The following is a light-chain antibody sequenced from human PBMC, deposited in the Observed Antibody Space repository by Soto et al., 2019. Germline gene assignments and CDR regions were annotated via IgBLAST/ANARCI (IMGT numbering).Light chain of an antibody. Sequence: QSVLTQPPSASGTPGQRVTMSCSGSSSNIGSNTVNWYQQLPGTAPKVLIYGNNQRPSGVPDRFSGSKSGTSASLAISGLQSEDEADYYCAAWDDSLNGVVFGGGTKLTVL. V-gene: IGLV1-44*01. CDR3: AAWDDSLNGVV. CDR1: SSNIGSNT. CDR2: GNN. J-gene: IGLJ2*01.